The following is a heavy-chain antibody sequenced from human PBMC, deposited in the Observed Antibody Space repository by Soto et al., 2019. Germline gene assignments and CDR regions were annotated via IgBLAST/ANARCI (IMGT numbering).Heavy chain of an antibody. J-gene: IGHJ4*02. CDR3: ARAWVRSSALTLSLES. CDR2: FVSTCHKK. V-gene: IGHV1-69*01. Sequence: QVHLVQSGTEVKKPGTSVRVSCKAPAGTFSTYAIAWVRQAPGKGLEWMGEFVSTCHKKIYAQELQGRVTLTADDTTSTAYMELSSLTSKDTALYYCARAWVRSSALTLSLESWCQGTLVTVS. CDR1: AGTFSTYA. D-gene: IGHD6-6*01.